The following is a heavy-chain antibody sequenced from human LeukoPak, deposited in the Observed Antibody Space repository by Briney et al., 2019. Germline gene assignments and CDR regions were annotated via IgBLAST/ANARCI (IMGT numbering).Heavy chain of an antibody. Sequence: PGGSLRLSCAASGFTVSSNYMSWVRQAPGKGLEWVSVIYSGGSTYYADSVKGRFTISRHNSKNTLYLQMNSLRAEDTAVYYCARDTGEMATTHYFDYWGQGTLVTVSS. CDR3: ARDTGEMATTHYFDY. CDR1: GFTVSSNY. V-gene: IGHV3-53*04. D-gene: IGHD5-24*01. J-gene: IGHJ4*02. CDR2: IYSGGST.